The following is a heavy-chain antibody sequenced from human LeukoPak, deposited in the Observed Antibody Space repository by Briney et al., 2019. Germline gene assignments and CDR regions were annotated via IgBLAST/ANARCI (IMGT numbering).Heavy chain of an antibody. Sequence: PGRSLRLSCTASGFTFGDYAMSWFRQAPGKGLEWVGFIRSKAYGGTTEYAASVKGRFTISRDDSKSIAYLQMNSLKTEDTAVYYCTRDSGLSGSSWYLRYYYGMDVWGQGTTVTVSS. D-gene: IGHD6-13*01. CDR1: GFTFGDYA. CDR2: IRSKAYGGTT. CDR3: TRDSGLSGSSWYLRYYYGMDV. J-gene: IGHJ6*02. V-gene: IGHV3-49*03.